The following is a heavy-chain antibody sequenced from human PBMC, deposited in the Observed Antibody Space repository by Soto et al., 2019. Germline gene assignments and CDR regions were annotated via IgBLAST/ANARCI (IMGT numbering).Heavy chain of an antibody. CDR3: TKVGRYYGVDV. CDR1: GFTLSSAW. V-gene: IGHV3-15*01. Sequence: AGGSLRLSCAASGFTLSSAWMSWVRQAPGKGLEWVGRIKKKTDGGTTDFAEPVRYRFAMSRDDSRNTVYLQMNSLNTEDTAVYYCTKVGRYYGVDVWGQGTTVTVSS. CDR2: IKKKTDGGTT. J-gene: IGHJ6*02. D-gene: IGHD3-9*01.